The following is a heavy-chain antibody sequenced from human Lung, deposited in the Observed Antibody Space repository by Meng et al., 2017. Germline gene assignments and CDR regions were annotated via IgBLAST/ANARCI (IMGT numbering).Heavy chain of an antibody. J-gene: IGHJ2*01. V-gene: IGHV4-34*01. Sequence: QEQRQEGGAGLLKRSETLSLPGAVYGGSSSGYYWSWLRQPPGKGLEWIGEINHSGSTNYNPSLKSRVTISVDTSKNQFSLKLSSVTAADTAVYYCARPKQANWYFDLWGRGTLVTVSS. CDR1: GGSSSGYY. CDR2: INHSGST. D-gene: IGHD1/OR15-1a*01. CDR3: ARPKQANWYFDL.